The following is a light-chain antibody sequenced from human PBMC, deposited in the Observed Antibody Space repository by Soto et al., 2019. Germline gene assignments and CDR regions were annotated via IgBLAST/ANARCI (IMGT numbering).Light chain of an antibody. J-gene: IGKJ4*01. CDR1: QDLDRW. V-gene: IGKV1-12*01. CDR2: AAS. Sequence: DIQMSQSPCSLSASVGDRVTITCRASQDLDRWLAWYQQKPGEAPKLLISAASSLGSGVPSRFSGSGSGTDFTLTISSLQPGDFATYDCQQANSFPFTFDGGTKVDIK. CDR3: QQANSFPFT.